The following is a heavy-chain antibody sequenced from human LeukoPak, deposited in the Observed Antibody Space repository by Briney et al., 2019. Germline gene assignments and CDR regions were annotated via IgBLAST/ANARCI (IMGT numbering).Heavy chain of an antibody. CDR3: APTRPPGYFDY. CDR1: GFTFSSYW. CDR2: ISGSGGST. Sequence: GGSLRLSCAASGFTFSSYWMSWVRQAPGKGLEWVSAISGSGGSTYYADSVKGRFTISGDNSKNTLYLQMNSLRAEDTAVYYCAPTRPPGYFDYWGQGTLVTVSS. J-gene: IGHJ4*02. V-gene: IGHV3-23*01.